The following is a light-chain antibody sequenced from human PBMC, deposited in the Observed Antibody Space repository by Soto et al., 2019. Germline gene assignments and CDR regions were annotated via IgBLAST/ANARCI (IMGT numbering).Light chain of an antibody. CDR2: WAS. CDR3: QQYYSAPRT. Sequence: DIVMTQSPASLAVSLGGRATINCKSSQSVFFTSNNKNYLAWYQQKPGQPPNLLIYWASTRESGVPDRFSGSGSGTDFTLTISSLQAEDVAVYYCQQYYSAPRTFGQGTKVDI. CDR1: QSVFFTSNNKNY. J-gene: IGKJ1*01. V-gene: IGKV4-1*01.